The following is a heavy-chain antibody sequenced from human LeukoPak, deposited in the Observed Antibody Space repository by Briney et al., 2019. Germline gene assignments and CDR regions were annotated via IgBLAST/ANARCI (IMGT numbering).Heavy chain of an antibody. CDR2: IYHSGST. J-gene: IGHJ5*02. V-gene: IGHV4-38-2*01. Sequence: SETLSLTCAVSGYSISSGYYWGWIRQPPGKGLEWVGSIYHSGSTYYNPSLKSRVTISVDTSKNQFSLKLSSVTAADTAVYYCARHKYSSGWLRYNWFDPWGQGTLVTVSS. CDR1: GYSISSGYY. CDR3: ARHKYSSGWLRYNWFDP. D-gene: IGHD6-19*01.